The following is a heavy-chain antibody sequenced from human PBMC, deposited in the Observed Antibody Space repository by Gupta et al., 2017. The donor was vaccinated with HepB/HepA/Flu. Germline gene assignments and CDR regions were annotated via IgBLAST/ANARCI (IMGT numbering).Heavy chain of an antibody. CDR2: ISYDETNE. CDR1: GFTFSTYG. Sequence: QVQLVESGGGVVQPGRSLRLSCAASGFTFSTYGMHWVRQAPGKGLEWVAVISYDETNEYYADSVMGRCTISRDNSKNTLYLQMNRLRPEDTAGYYWSRDTSTSYDFGSGYSFGFDYWGQGTLVTVSS. J-gene: IGHJ4*02. D-gene: IGHD3-3*01. V-gene: IGHV3-30*03. CDR3: SRDTSTSYDFGSGYSFGFDY.